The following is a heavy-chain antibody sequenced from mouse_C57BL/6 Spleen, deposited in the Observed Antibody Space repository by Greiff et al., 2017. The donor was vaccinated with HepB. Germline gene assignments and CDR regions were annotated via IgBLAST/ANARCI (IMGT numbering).Heavy chain of an antibody. CDR2: IDPEDGDT. CDR1: GFNINDYY. D-gene: IGHD1-1*01. Sequence: VHVKQSGAELVRPGASVKLSCTASGFNINDYYMHWVKQRPEQGLEWIGRIDPEDGDTDYAPNFQGKATMTADTAYNTAYLQISSLTSEDTAVYYCTTYYGSSSGAMDYWGQGTTVTVSS. J-gene: IGHJ4*01. CDR3: TTYYGSSSGAMDY. V-gene: IGHV14-1*01.